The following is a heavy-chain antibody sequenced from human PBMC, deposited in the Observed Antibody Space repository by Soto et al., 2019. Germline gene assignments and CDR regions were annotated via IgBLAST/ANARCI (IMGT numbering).Heavy chain of an antibody. Sequence: SETMSLTCAVSGASITYYYLNWICQPPERGLEWIVSISSTGSTVYNPSLKSRVTISLDTSKNQFSLKLSSVTAADTAVYYCARRVDDYVWGKTSYYFDYWGQRTLVTLSS. V-gene: IGHV4-4*08. CDR2: ISSTGST. J-gene: IGHJ4*02. CDR1: GASITYYY. D-gene: IGHD3-16*01. CDR3: ARRVDDYVWGKTSYYFDY.